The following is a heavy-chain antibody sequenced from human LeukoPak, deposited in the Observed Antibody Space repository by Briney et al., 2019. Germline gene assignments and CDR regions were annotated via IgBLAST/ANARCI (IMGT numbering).Heavy chain of an antibody. D-gene: IGHD3-22*01. CDR1: GGSISSSSYY. V-gene: IGHV4-39*07. CDR3: AREGSGYPEYFQH. J-gene: IGHJ1*01. CDR2: IYYSGST. Sequence: SETLSLTCTVSGGSISSSSYYWGWIRQPPGKGLEWIGSIYYSGSTYYNPSLKSRVTISVDTSKNQFSLKLSSVTAADTAVYYCAREGSGYPEYFQHWGQGTLVTVSS.